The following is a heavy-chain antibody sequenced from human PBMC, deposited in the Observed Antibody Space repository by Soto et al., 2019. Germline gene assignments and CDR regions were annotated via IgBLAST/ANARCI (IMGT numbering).Heavy chain of an antibody. Sequence: SETLSLTCTVSGASVIRCSYYWSWIRQRPGKGLEWIVYIQYGGSTNYNPSLKSRVTISVDTSKNRFSLKLSSVTAADTAVYYCAREVDVWSGYYTDWFDPWGQGTLVTVSS. D-gene: IGHD3-3*01. J-gene: IGHJ5*02. V-gene: IGHV4-61*03. CDR1: GASVIRCSYY. CDR2: IQYGGST. CDR3: AREVDVWSGYYTDWFDP.